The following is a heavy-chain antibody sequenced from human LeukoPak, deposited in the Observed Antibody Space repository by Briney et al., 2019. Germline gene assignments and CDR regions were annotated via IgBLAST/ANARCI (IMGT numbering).Heavy chain of an antibody. CDR3: ARVFGSGSSHPVDY. J-gene: IGHJ4*02. Sequence: SETLSLTCTVSGYSISSGYYWGWIRQPPGKGLEWIGSIYHSGSTYYNPSLKSRVTISVDTSKNQFSLKLSSVTAADTAVYYCARVFGSGSSHPVDYWGQGTLVTVSS. D-gene: IGHD1-26*01. CDR1: GYSISSGYY. CDR2: IYHSGST. V-gene: IGHV4-38-2*02.